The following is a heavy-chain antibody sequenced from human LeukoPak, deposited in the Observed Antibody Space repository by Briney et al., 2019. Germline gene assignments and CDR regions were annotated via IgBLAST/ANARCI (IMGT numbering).Heavy chain of an antibody. CDR2: MNPNSGNT. J-gene: IGHJ1*01. V-gene: IGHV1-8*01. CDR3: ARGDVVVVAATPVCQH. CDR1: GYTFTSYD. D-gene: IGHD2-15*01. Sequence: GASVKVSCKASGYTFTSYDINWVRQATGQGLEWMGWMNPNSGNTGYAQKFQGRVTMTRNTSISTAYMELSSLRSEDTAVYYCARGDVVVVAATPVCQHWGQGTLVTVSS.